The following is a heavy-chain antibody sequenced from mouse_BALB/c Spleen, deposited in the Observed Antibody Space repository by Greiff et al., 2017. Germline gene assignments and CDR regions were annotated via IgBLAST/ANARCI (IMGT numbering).Heavy chain of an antibody. Sequence: EVNVVESGGGLVQPGGSLRLSCATSGFTFSDFYMEWVRQPPGKRLEWIAASRNKANDYTTEYSASVKGRFIVSRDTSQSILYLQMNALRAEDTAIYYCARDAKMGAYFDVWGAGTTVTVSS. CDR1: GFTFSDFY. CDR2: SRNKANDYTT. J-gene: IGHJ1*01. V-gene: IGHV7-1*02. CDR3: ARDAKMGAYFDV.